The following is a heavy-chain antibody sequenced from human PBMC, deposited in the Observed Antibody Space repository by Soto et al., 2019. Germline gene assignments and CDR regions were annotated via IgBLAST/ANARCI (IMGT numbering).Heavy chain of an antibody. V-gene: IGHV4-31*03. CDR2: IYYSGST. CDR1: GGSISSGGYY. D-gene: IGHD3-3*01. J-gene: IGHJ6*02. CDR3: AREGGVTIFGVVEYYGMDV. Sequence: SETLSLTCTVSGGSISSGGYYWSCIRQHPGKGLEWIGYIYYSGSTYYNPSLKSRVTISVDTSKNQFSLKLSSVTAADTAVYYCAREGGVTIFGVVEYYGMDVWGQGTTVTVSS.